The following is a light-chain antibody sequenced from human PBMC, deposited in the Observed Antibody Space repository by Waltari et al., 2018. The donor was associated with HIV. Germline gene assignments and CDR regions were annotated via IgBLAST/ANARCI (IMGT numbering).Light chain of an antibody. Sequence: QSALTQPASVSGSPGQSITISCTGASSDIGYYDYVSWYQQYPGTAPKLLIYDVINRPSGVSHRFSGSKSGNTASLTISGLQAEDEADYYCSSYTAISTLVFGGGTKVFVL. CDR1: SSDIGYYDY. CDR2: DVI. J-gene: IGLJ2*01. CDR3: SSYTAISTLV. V-gene: IGLV2-14*03.